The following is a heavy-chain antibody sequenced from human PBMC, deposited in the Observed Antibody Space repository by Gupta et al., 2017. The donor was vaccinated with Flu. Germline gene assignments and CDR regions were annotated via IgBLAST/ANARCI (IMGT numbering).Heavy chain of an antibody. Sequence: QVQLVLSGAEVTNPGGSAQVSCKVSGYTHHELSIHWVRQSPGKGLEWMGGFDPEDGETIHAQKSQGRVTMTDDTSTDTSYMELGSLRSEDTAVYSCATWYESSGYGDYWCQGTLVTVSS. J-gene: IGHJ4*02. CDR2: FDPEDGET. CDR1: GYTHHELS. CDR3: ATWYESSGYGDY. V-gene: IGHV1-24*01. D-gene: IGHD3-22*01.